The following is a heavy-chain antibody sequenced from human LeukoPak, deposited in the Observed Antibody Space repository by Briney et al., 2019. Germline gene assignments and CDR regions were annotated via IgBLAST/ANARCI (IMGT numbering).Heavy chain of an antibody. CDR2: IYTGGST. J-gene: IGHJ6*02. V-gene: IGHV3-66*02. CDR3: ARGFGKVAANVFGGYTMDV. Sequence: QPGVSLRLSCAASGFTVNSNYTSWVRQAPGKGLEWVSLIYTGGSTYYADSVKGRFTISRDNSKNTLYLQMNSLRPEDTAVYYCARGFGKVAANVFGGYTMDVWGQGTTVTVSS. D-gene: IGHD6-6*01. CDR1: GFTVNSNY.